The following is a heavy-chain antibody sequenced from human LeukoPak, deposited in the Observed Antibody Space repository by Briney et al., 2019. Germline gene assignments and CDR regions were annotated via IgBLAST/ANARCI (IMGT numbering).Heavy chain of an antibody. Sequence: LGESLKISCKGSGYSFTSYWIGWVRQMPGKGLGWWGIIYNGDSGTRYSPSFQGQVTISADKSISTCYLQWSSLKASNTAMYYCARNLGFGWLWVDVWGQGTTVTVSS. CDR2: IYNGDSGT. D-gene: IGHD3-9*01. CDR1: GYSFTSYW. V-gene: IGHV5-51*01. J-gene: IGHJ6*02. CDR3: ARNLGFGWLWVDV.